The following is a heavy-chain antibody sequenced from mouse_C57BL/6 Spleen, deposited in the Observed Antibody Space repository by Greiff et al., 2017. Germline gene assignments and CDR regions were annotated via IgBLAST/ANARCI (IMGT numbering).Heavy chain of an antibody. CDR2: IYPRSGNT. Sequence: QVQLQQSGAELARPGASVKLSCKASGYTFTSYGISWVKQRTGQGLEWIGEIYPRSGNTYYNEKFKAKATLTADKSSSTAYMELRSLTSEDSAVYFCARDYYGSSGTWFAYWGQGTLVTVSA. J-gene: IGHJ3*01. CDR3: ARDYYGSSGTWFAY. D-gene: IGHD1-1*01. V-gene: IGHV1-81*01. CDR1: GYTFTSYG.